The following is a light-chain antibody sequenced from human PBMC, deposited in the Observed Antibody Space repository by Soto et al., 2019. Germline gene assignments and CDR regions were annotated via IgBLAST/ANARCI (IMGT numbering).Light chain of an antibody. CDR3: QSYDSSLSGSGV. V-gene: IGLV2-14*03. Sequence: QSALTQPASVSESPGQSITISCTGTSSDIGASTFVSWYQQHPGKAPKLLIYEVSNRPSGISNRFSGSESANTASLTISGLQAEDEADYYCQSYDSSLSGSGVFGGGTKLTVL. J-gene: IGLJ2*01. CDR1: SSDIGASTF. CDR2: EVS.